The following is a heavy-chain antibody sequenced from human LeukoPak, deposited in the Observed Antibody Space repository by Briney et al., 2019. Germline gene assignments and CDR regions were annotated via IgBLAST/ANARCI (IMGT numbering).Heavy chain of an antibody. Sequence: GGSLRLSCAASGFTFSSYEMNWVRQAPGKGLEWVSYIGSSGSTIYYADSVKGRFTISRDNAKNSLYLQMNSLRAEDTAVYYCARDRAQLLWDYYYYYGMDVWGQGTTVTVSS. J-gene: IGHJ6*02. D-gene: IGHD2-2*01. CDR3: ARDRAQLLWDYYYYYGMDV. CDR2: IGSSGSTI. CDR1: GFTFSSYE. V-gene: IGHV3-48*03.